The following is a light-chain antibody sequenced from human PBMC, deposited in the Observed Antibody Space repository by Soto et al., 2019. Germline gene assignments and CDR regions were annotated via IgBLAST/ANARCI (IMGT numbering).Light chain of an antibody. V-gene: IGKV1-12*01. CDR3: EQANSFPAT. Sequence: DIQMTQSPSSVSASVGDRVTITCRASQGISSWLAWYQQKPGKAPKLLIYAASSLQSGVPSSFSGSVYGPDFPHTIRSLHPKDGAPFYCEQANSFPATFGGGTKVEIK. J-gene: IGKJ4*01. CDR1: QGISSW. CDR2: AAS.